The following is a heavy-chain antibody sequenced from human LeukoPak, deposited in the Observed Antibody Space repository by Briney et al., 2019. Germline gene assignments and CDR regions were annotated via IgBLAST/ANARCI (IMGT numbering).Heavy chain of an antibody. D-gene: IGHD2-21*01. V-gene: IGHV3-33*01. J-gene: IGHJ4*02. CDR3: AREWGLIAVAGGPGY. Sequence: GGSLRLSCVASGFTFSKYGMHWVRQAPGKGLQWLAIIWYDGHNNYYADSVKGRFTISRDNSKNTLFLEMNDLKGGDAGVYYCAREWGLIAVAGGPGYWGQGTLVTVSS. CDR2: IWYDGHNN. CDR1: GFTFSKYG.